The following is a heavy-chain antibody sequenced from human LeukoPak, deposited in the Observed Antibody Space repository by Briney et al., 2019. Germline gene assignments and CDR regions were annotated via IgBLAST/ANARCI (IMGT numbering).Heavy chain of an antibody. V-gene: IGHV4-38-2*02. CDR1: GYSISSGYF. CDR2: MYHSGST. Sequence: SETLSLTCTVSGYSISSGYFWGWIRQPPGKGLEWIGSMYHSGSTYYNPSLKSRVTISVDTSKNQFSLKLSSVTAADTAVYYCARVVGATWGQGTLVTVSS. D-gene: IGHD1-26*01. CDR3: ARVVGAT. J-gene: IGHJ4*02.